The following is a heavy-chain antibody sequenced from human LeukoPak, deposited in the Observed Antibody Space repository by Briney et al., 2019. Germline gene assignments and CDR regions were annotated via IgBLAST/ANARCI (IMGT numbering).Heavy chain of an antibody. D-gene: IGHD3-16*01. Sequence: SETLSLTCTVSGGSISSSSYYWGWIRQPLGKGLEWIGSIYYSGSTHYNPSLKSRVTISVDTSKNQFSLKLSSVTAADTAVYYCAREGSRFLLYNWFDPWGQGTLVTVSS. CDR3: AREGSRFLLYNWFDP. CDR1: GGSISSSSYY. J-gene: IGHJ5*02. CDR2: IYYSGST. V-gene: IGHV4-39*07.